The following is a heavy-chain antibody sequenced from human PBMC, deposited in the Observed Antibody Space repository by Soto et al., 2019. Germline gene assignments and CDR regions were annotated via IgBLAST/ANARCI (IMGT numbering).Heavy chain of an antibody. V-gene: IGHV3-23*01. CDR1: GFTFSSYP. CDR2: IGGSGTGFNT. CDR3: VRVAPYCSTTTCYIDS. Sequence: EVQLLESGGGLVRPGGSLRLSCAASGFTFSSYPMKWVRQGPGKGLEWVSTIGGSGTGFNTDYADSVKGRFVISRDNSKNTVYLQMNSLRAEDTALYYCVRVAPYCSTTTCYIDSWGQGTLVTVSS. D-gene: IGHD2-2*01. J-gene: IGHJ4*02.